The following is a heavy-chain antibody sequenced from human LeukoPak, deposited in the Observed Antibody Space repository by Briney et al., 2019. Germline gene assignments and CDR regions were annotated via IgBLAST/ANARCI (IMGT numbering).Heavy chain of an antibody. CDR1: GFTFSSYA. Sequence: GGSLRLSCAASGFTFSSYAMDWVRQAPGKGLEWVAVISNDGSNKYYADSVKGRFTISRDNSKNTLYLQMNSLRAEDTAVYYCARDSCGDDCYSSYLDYWGQGTLVTVSS. J-gene: IGHJ4*02. V-gene: IGHV3-30-3*01. CDR2: ISNDGSNK. D-gene: IGHD2-21*02. CDR3: ARDSCGDDCYSSYLDY.